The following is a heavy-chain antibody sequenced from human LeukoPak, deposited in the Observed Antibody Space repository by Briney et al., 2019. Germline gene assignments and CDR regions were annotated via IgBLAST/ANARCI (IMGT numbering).Heavy chain of an antibody. Sequence: SETLSLTCTVSGGSISSYYWSWIRQPAGKGLEWIGRIYTSGSTNYNPSLKSRVTMSVDTSKNQFSLKLSSVTAADTAVYYCARVQQWLVPGAFDIWGQGTMVTVSS. CDR1: GGSISSYY. CDR2: IYTSGST. V-gene: IGHV4-4*07. D-gene: IGHD6-19*01. J-gene: IGHJ3*02. CDR3: ARVQQWLVPGAFDI.